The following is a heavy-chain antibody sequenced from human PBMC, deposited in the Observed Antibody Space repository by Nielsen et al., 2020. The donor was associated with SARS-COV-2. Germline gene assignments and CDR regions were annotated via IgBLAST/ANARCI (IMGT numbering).Heavy chain of an antibody. CDR2: ISSSSSYI. J-gene: IGHJ1*01. Sequence: GGSLRLSCAASGFTFSSYSMNWVRQAPGKGLEWVSSISSSSSYIYYADSVKGRFTISRDNSKNTLYLQMNSLRAEDTAVYYCASLTDYDILTGYYLWDVFPAEYFQHWGQGTLVTVSS. CDR3: ASLTDYDILTGYYLWDVFPAEYFQH. CDR1: GFTFSSYS. D-gene: IGHD3-9*01. V-gene: IGHV3-21*01.